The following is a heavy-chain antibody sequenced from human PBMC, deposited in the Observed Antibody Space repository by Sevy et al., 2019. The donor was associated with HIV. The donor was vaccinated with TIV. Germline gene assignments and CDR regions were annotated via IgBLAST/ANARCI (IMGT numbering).Heavy chain of an antibody. D-gene: IGHD3-10*01. J-gene: IGHJ4*02. Sequence: GGSLRLSCATSGFFFNTYNMNWVRQAPGKGLEWVSSISRSSSYINYADSVKGRFTISRDNAENSLFLQMNSLRAEDTAVYYCVRGDRGWGITLYYFDYWGQGTLVTVSS. CDR3: VRGDRGWGITLYYFDY. CDR2: ISRSSSYI. CDR1: GFFFNTYN. V-gene: IGHV3-21*01.